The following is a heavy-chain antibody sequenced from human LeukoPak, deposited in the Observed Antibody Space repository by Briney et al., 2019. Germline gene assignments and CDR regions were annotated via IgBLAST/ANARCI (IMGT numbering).Heavy chain of an antibody. CDR3: ARLGHSYGDLDY. Sequence: PSETLSLTCTVSGGSISSSSYYWSWIRQPPGKGLEWIGSIYYSGSTYYNPSLKSRVTISVDTSKNQFPLKLSSVTAADTAVYYCARLGHSYGDLDYWGQGTLVTVSS. D-gene: IGHD4-17*01. J-gene: IGHJ4*02. CDR1: GGSISSSSYY. CDR2: IYYSGST. V-gene: IGHV4-39*01.